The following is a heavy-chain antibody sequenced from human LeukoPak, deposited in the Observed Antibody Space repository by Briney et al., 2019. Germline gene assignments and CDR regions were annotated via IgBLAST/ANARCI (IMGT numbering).Heavy chain of an antibody. CDR3: ARAHDYGDYIFGY. J-gene: IGHJ4*02. D-gene: IGHD4-17*01. CDR2: IYSGGST. V-gene: IGHV3-53*01. Sequence: PGGSLRLSCAASGFTVSSNYMSWVRQAPGKGLEWVSVIYSGGSTYYADSVKGRFTISRDNSKNTLYLQMNSLRAEDTAVYYCARAHDYGDYIFGYWGQGTLVTVSS. CDR1: GFTVSSNY.